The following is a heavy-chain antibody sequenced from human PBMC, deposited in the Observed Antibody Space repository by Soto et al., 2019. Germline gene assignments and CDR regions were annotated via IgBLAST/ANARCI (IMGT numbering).Heavy chain of an antibody. Sequence: EVQLVESGGGLVQPGGSLRLTCAASGFIFSDHYMDWVRQAPGKGLEWVGRARNKVNSYIVDHAASVRGRFTISRDDSRDSLYLQMNSLRAEDTAVYYCAKDSPPRGYSGYASHFDYWGQGTLVTVSS. V-gene: IGHV3-72*01. CDR2: ARNKVNSYIV. J-gene: IGHJ4*02. CDR3: AKDSPPRGYSGYASHFDY. CDR1: GFIFSDHY. D-gene: IGHD5-12*01.